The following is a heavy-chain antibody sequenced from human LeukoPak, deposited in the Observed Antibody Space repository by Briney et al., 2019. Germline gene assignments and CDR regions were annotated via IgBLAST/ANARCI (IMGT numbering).Heavy chain of an antibody. J-gene: IGHJ5*02. D-gene: IGHD6-13*01. CDR1: GGSISTSSYN. CDR3: ARPPGIAAAWFYP. Sequence: SETLSLTCTVSGGSISTSSYNWGWIRQSPGKGLEWIGTIDNSGSAYYNPSLKSRVTISVDTSKDQLSLIVTSVTAADTAVYYCARPPGIAAAWFYPWGQGTLVTVSS. V-gene: IGHV4-39*01. CDR2: IDNSGSA.